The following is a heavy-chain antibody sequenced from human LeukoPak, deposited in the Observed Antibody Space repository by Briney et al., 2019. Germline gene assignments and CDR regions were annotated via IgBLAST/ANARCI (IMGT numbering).Heavy chain of an antibody. CDR3: ARTLEWLAPYDAFDI. Sequence: ASVNVSCKASGYTFTGYYLHWARQAPGQGLEWLGWINPYSVGSNYAQKFQGRVTMTKDTSIGTTYLEVNGLTSGDTAVYYCARTLEWLAPYDAFDIWGQGTMVTVSS. J-gene: IGHJ3*02. CDR2: INPYSVGS. CDR1: GYTFTGYY. D-gene: IGHD3-3*01. V-gene: IGHV1-2*02.